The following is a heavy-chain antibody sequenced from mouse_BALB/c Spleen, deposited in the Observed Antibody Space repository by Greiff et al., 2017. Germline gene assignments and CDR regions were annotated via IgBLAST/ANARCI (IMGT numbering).Heavy chain of an antibody. D-gene: IGHD1-1*01. V-gene: IGHV2-9*02. Sequence: QVQLQQSGPGLVAPSQSLSITCTVSGFSLTSYGVHWVRQPPGKGLEWLGVIWAGGSTNYNSALMSRLSISKDNSKSQVFLKMNSLQTDDTAMYYCARGGHYYGSDYYAMDYWGQGTSVTVSS. J-gene: IGHJ4*01. CDR1: GFSLTSYG. CDR2: IWAGGST. CDR3: ARGGHYYGSDYYAMDY.